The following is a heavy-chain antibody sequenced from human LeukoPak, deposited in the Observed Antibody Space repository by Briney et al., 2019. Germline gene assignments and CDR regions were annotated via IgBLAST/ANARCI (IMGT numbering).Heavy chain of an antibody. CDR2: IYHSGST. J-gene: IGHJ4*02. V-gene: IGHV4-38-2*02. CDR3: ARVAAAGTGPDY. CDR1: GYSISSGYY. D-gene: IGHD6-13*01. Sequence: PSETVSLTCTVSGYSISSGYYWGWIRQPPGKGLEWIGSIYHSGSTYYNPSLKSRVTISVDTSKNQFSLKLSSVTAADTAVYYCARVAAAGTGPDYWGQGTLVTVSS.